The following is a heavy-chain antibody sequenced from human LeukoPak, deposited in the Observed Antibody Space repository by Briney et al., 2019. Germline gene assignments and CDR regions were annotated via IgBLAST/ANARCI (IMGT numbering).Heavy chain of an antibody. CDR1: GGSISSYY. J-gene: IGHJ2*01. CDR2: IYYSGST. Sequence: SETLSLTCTVSGGSISSYYWSWIRQPPGKGLEWIGYIYYSGSTNYNPPLKSRVTISVDTSKNQFSLKLSSVTAADTAVYYCARVSAVTSLWYFDLCGRGTLVTVSS. CDR3: ARVSAVTSLWYFDL. D-gene: IGHD4-17*01. V-gene: IGHV4-59*01.